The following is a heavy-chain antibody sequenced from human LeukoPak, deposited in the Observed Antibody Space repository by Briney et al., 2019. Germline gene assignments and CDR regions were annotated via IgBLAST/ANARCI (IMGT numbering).Heavy chain of an antibody. J-gene: IGHJ4*02. CDR3: ARGPSGWYRY. Sequence: SGGSLRLSCAASGFTFSSYAMHWVRQAPGKGLEWVAVISYDGSNKYYADSVKGRFTISRDNSKNTLYLQMNSLRAEDTAVYYCARGPSGWYRYWGQGTLVTVSS. D-gene: IGHD6-19*01. CDR1: GFTFSSYA. V-gene: IGHV3-30*14. CDR2: ISYDGSNK.